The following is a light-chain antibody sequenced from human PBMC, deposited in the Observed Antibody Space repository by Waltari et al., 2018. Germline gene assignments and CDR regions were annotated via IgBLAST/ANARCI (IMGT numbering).Light chain of an antibody. CDR3: QMYVRLPVT. CDR2: GAS. J-gene: IGKJ1*01. Sequence: CGAGQGGGWSLVWDQQKPGRAPRLLSYGASVRATGIPDRCTGSGSWTDFSLTIIRLEPEDSAVYYCQMYVRLPVTFGQGTKVEI. CDR1: QGGGWS. V-gene: IGKV3D-20*01.